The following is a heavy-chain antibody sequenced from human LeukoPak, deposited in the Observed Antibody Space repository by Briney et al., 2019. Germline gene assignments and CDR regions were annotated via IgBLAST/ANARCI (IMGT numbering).Heavy chain of an antibody. CDR3: ARDAMVRGVTPWYYYYGMDV. CDR2: ISAYNGNT. V-gene: IGHV1-18*01. D-gene: IGHD3-10*01. J-gene: IGHJ6*02. CDR1: GYTFTSYG. Sequence: ASVKVSCKASGYTFTSYGISWVRPAPGQGLAWMGWISAYNGNTNYAQKLQGRVTMTTDTSTSTAYMELRSLRSDDTAVYYCARDAMVRGVTPWYYYYGMDVWGQGTTVTVSS.